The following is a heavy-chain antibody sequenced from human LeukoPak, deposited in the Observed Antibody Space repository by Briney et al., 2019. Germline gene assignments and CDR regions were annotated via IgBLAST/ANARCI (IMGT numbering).Heavy chain of an antibody. D-gene: IGHD2-2*01. CDR3: AYDGLFIVVVPANNFDY. Sequence: SLRLSCPATGCTHSSYAIRWLRPAPCKGREGVSAISGSSASTYYADSVKGRFTISRDNSKNTLYLQMNSLRAEDTAVYYCAYDGLFIVVVPANNFDYWGQGTLVTVSS. J-gene: IGHJ4*02. V-gene: IGHV3-23*01. CDR1: GCTHSSYA. CDR2: ISGSSAST.